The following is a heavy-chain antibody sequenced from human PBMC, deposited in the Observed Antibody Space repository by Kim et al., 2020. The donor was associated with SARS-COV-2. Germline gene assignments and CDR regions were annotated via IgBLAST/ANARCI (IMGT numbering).Heavy chain of an antibody. Sequence: ASEKVSCKASGYTFTGYYMHWVRQAPGQGLEWMGWINPNSGGPNYAQKFQGRVTMTRDTSISTAYMELSRLGSDDTAVYYCARDLTAVAGDYYYYGMDVWGQGTSVTVSS. V-gene: IGHV1-2*02. CDR3: ARDLTAVAGDYYYYGMDV. J-gene: IGHJ6*02. CDR1: GYTFTGYY. CDR2: INPNSGGP. D-gene: IGHD6-19*01.